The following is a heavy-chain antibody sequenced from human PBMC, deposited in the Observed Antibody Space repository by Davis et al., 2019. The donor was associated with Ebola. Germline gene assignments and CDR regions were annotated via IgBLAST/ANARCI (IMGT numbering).Heavy chain of an antibody. CDR3: ARASTVTPFDY. D-gene: IGHD4-11*01. J-gene: IGHJ4*02. V-gene: IGHV4-61*01. CDR1: GGSVSSGTYY. CDR2: IFYTGTT. Sequence: SETLSLTCTVSGGSVSSGTYYWSWIRQPPGKGLEWIGYIFYTGTTSYNPSLKSRVIISSDTSKNQFSLKLSSVTAADTAVYYCARASTVTPFDYWGQGTLVTVSS.